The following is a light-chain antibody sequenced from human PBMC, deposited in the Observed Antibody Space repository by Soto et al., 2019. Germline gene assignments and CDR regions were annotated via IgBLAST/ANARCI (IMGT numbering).Light chain of an antibody. V-gene: IGLV2-8*01. CDR3: TSYAGSNTII. Sequence: QSVLTQPPSASGSPGQSVTISCTGTSSDVGVYNYVSWYQQHPGKVPKLMIYEVTKRPSGVPDRFSGSKSGNTASLTVSGLQAEDEADYYCTSYAGSNTIIFGGGTQLTVL. CDR1: SSDVGVYNY. J-gene: IGLJ2*01. CDR2: EVT.